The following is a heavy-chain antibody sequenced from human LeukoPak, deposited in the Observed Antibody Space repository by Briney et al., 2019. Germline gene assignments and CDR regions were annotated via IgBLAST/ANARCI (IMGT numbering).Heavy chain of an antibody. D-gene: IGHD2-15*01. Sequence: GGSLRLSCAASGFTFSSYSMNWVRQAPGKGLEWVSSISSSSSYIYYADSVKGRFTISRDNAKNSLYLQMNSLRAEDTAVYYCARGRWELHNYFDYWGQGTLVTVSS. CDR1: GFTFSSYS. J-gene: IGHJ4*02. CDR3: ARGRWELHNYFDY. CDR2: ISSSSSYI. V-gene: IGHV3-21*01.